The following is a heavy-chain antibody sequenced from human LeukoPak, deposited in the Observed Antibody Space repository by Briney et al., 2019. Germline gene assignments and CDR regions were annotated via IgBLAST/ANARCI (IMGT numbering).Heavy chain of an antibody. J-gene: IGHJ3*02. CDR3: ARGYSSGRAAFDI. CDR1: GFTLSIYS. D-gene: IGHD6-19*01. Sequence: PGGPLRLSCEACGFTLSIYSIQGLPQAPEKGVKGVSYISSSGSTIYYAESVKGRFTISRDDAKNSLYLQMNSLRAEDTAVYYCARGYSSGRAAFDIWGQGTMVTVSS. CDR2: ISSSGSTI. V-gene: IGHV3-48*01.